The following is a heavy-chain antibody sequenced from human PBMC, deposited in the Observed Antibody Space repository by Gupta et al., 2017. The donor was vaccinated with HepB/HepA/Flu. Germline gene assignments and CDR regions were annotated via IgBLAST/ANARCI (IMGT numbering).Heavy chain of an antibody. Sequence: EVQLLESGGGLVQPGGSLRLSCAASGFTFSSYAMRWVRPAPGKGLEWVSAISGSGGSTYYADSVKGRFTISRDNSKNTLYLQMNSLRAEDTAVYYCAKVRGGLAARPGYNWFDPWGQGTLVTVSS. CDR1: GFTFSSYA. J-gene: IGHJ5*02. D-gene: IGHD6-6*01. V-gene: IGHV3-23*01. CDR3: AKVRGGLAARPGYNWFDP. CDR2: ISGSGGST.